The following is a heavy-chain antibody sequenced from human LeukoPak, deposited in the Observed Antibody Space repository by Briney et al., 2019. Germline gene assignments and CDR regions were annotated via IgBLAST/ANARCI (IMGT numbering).Heavy chain of an antibody. Sequence: GGSLRLSCAASGFTFSSYAMNWVRQAPGEGLGWVSGITGSGGSTFYADSVKGRLTISRDNSKNTLYLQMNSLRAEDTAVYYCAKDRVCSGGSCYFGYWGQGTLVTVSS. CDR2: ITGSGGST. D-gene: IGHD2-15*01. V-gene: IGHV3-23*01. J-gene: IGHJ4*02. CDR1: GFTFSSYA. CDR3: AKDRVCSGGSCYFGY.